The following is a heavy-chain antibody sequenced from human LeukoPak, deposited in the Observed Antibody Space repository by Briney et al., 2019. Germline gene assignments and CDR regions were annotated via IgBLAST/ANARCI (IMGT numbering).Heavy chain of an antibody. CDR2: INGGNTDA. CDR1: GYTFTSYA. CDR3: ARDTCFGGTCFDDAFDI. Sequence: GASVKVSCKASGYTFTSYAMHWVRQAPGQRLEWMGWINGGNTDAKYSQKFQGRVTITSDTSATTGYMELRSLRSEDTAVYYCARDTCFGGTCFDDAFDIWGQGTMVTVSS. V-gene: IGHV1-3*01. J-gene: IGHJ3*02. D-gene: IGHD2-15*01.